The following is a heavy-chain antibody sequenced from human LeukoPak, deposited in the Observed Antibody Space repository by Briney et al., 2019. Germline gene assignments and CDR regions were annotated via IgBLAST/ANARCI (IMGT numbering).Heavy chain of an antibody. CDR2: IYPGDSDT. D-gene: IGHD1-26*01. CDR3: AIQGGSYYSFDY. J-gene: IGHJ4*02. V-gene: IGHV5-51*01. CDR1: GCRFTSYW. Sequence: GEALKISFKGSGCRFTSYWIGWVRPRPGKGVEWMGIIYPGDSDTTYSPSFQGQVTISADKSISTAYLQWSSLKASDTAMYYCAIQGGSYYSFDYWGQGTLVTVSS.